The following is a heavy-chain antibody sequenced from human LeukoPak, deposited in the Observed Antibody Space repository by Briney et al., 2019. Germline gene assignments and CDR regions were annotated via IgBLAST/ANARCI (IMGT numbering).Heavy chain of an antibody. CDR3: AREVLGYCSSTSCWRFDY. CDR2: IYTSGST. CDR1: GGSISSYY. Sequence: SETLSLTCTVSGGSISSYYWSWIRQPAGKGLEWIGRIYTSGSTNYNPSLKSRVTMSVDTSKNQFSLKLSSVTAADTAVYYCAREVLGYCSSTSCWRFDYWGQGTLVTVSS. J-gene: IGHJ4*02. D-gene: IGHD2-2*01. V-gene: IGHV4-4*07.